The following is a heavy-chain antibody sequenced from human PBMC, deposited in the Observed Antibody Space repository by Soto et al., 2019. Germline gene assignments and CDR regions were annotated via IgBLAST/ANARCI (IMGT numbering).Heavy chain of an antibody. J-gene: IGHJ4*02. D-gene: IGHD6-19*01. CDR2: ISGSGGST. CDR1: GFTFSSYA. CDR3: AKARGIAVAGDFDY. Sequence: EVQLLESGGGLVQPGGSLRLSCAASGFTFSSYAMSWVRQAPGKGLEWVSAISGSGGSTYYADSVKGRFTISRDNSKNTLYLQMSSVRAEDTAVYYCAKARGIAVAGDFDYWGQGTLVTVSS. V-gene: IGHV3-23*01.